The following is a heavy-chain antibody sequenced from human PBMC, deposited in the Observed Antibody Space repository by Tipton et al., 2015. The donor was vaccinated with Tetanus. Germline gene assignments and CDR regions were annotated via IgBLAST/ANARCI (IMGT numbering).Heavy chain of an antibody. V-gene: IGHV3-48*02. CDR3: VRDRCAAYSCSFDY. J-gene: IGHJ4*02. CDR2: IRRSSQTI. Sequence: SLRLSCAASGFSFNSYSMNWVRQAPGRGLEWVSYIRRSSQTIYYADSVKGRFIISRDNAKNSLYLQMNILRDEDAAVYYCVRDRCAAYSCSFDYGGQGPLVTVSS. D-gene: IGHD3-10*01. CDR1: GFSFNSYS.